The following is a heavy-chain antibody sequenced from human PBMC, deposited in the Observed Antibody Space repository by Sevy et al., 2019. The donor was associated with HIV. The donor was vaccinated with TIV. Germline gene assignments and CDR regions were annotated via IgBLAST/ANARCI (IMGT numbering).Heavy chain of an antibody. CDR2: IWYDGSNK. Sequence: GGSLRLSCAASGFTLSDYDMHWVRQAPGKGLEWVAVIWYDGSNKYYAKSVKGRFTISRDNSKNTLYVQMNSLRAEDTAVYYCARDKLLPVMITMVRGALSYYFDYWGQRSLVTVSS. D-gene: IGHD3-10*01. CDR3: ARDKLLPVMITMVRGALSYYFDY. CDR1: GFTLSDYD. V-gene: IGHV3-33*01. J-gene: IGHJ4*02.